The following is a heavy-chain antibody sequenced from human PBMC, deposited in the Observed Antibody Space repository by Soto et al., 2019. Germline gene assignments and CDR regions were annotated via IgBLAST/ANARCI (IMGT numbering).Heavy chain of an antibody. V-gene: IGHV1-18*01. D-gene: IGHD3-10*01. CDR1: GDTFTNFG. Sequence: HLVQSGPEVKKPGASVTVSCKTSGDTFTNFGLSWVRQAPGQGLEWMGWIATYNSNRNYAQKCQGRLTRTTDTAAITAYRELWSLGHGATAVYYWARVLRGIVTRFDPWGKGTLVTVS. CDR2: IATYNSNR. J-gene: IGHJ5*02. CDR3: ARVLRGIVTRFDP.